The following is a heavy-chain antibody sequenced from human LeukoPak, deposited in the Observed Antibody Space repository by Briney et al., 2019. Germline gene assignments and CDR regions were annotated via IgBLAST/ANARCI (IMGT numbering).Heavy chain of an antibody. CDR2: ITGSTRTT. J-gene: IGHJ4*02. CDR3: AKDQLNRFCSGGSCSITHDY. Sequence: GGSLRLSCAVSGFIFNSYGMTWVRQAPGEGLEWVASITGSTRTTYYADSVKGRFTISRDNSKNTLYLQMNSLRAEDTAIYYCAKDQLNRFCSGGSCSITHDYWGQGTLVTVAS. CDR1: GFIFNSYG. D-gene: IGHD2-15*01. V-gene: IGHV3-23*01.